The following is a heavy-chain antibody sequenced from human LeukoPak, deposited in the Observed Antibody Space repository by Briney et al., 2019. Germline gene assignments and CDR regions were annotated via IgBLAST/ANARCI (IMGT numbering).Heavy chain of an antibody. D-gene: IGHD6-19*01. V-gene: IGHV4-59*11. CDR3: ARYSTGWYDAFDI. Sequence: PSETLSLTCTVSGGSLSSHYWSWLRQPPGKGLEWVGCVYYSGSTNYKPSLQSRVTISVDTSKNQFSLKLSSVTAADTAVYYCARYSTGWYDAFDIWGQGTMVTVSS. CDR2: VYYSGST. CDR1: GGSLSSHY. J-gene: IGHJ3*02.